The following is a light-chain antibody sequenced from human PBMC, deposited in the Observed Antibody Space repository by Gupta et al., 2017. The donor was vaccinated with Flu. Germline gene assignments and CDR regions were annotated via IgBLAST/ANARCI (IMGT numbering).Light chain of an antibody. CDR3: CSYAGSYTLA. CDR2: DVS. CDR1: SSDAGGYNY. V-gene: IGLV2-11*01. Sequence: QSALTQPRSVSGSPGQSVTISCTGTSSDAGGYNYVSWYQQHPGKAPKLMIYDVSKRPSGVPDRFSGSKSGNTASLTISGLQAEDEADYYCCSYAGSYTLAFGTGTKVTVL. J-gene: IGLJ1*01.